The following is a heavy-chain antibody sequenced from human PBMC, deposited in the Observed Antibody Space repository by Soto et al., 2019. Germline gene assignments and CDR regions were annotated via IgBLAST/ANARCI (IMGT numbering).Heavy chain of an antibody. V-gene: IGHV3-48*02. CDR2: ISSSSSTI. Sequence: EGSLRLSCAASGFTFSSYSMNWARQAPGKRLEWVSYISSSSSTIYYADSVKGRFTNSRHNAKNSLYLQMNSLRDEDTAVYYCARVGRSVTMIAPVHYWCQGTLVTVSS. CDR3: ARVGRSVTMIAPVHY. CDR1: GFTFSSYS. J-gene: IGHJ4*02. D-gene: IGHD3-22*01.